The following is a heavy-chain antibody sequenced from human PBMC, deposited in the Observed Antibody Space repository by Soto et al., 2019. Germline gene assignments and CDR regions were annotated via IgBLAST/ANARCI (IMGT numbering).Heavy chain of an antibody. D-gene: IGHD6-13*01. Sequence: VGSLRLPCAASGFTFSSYAMSWVLQAPGKGLEWVSAISSSGGSTYYADSVKGRFTISRDNSKNTLYLQMNSLRAEDTAVYYCARDGRYSRRWNYYYYGMDVWGQGNTVTVS. CDR3: ARDGRYSRRWNYYYYGMDV. J-gene: IGHJ6*02. CDR1: GFTFSSYA. V-gene: IGHV3-23*01. CDR2: ISSSGGST.